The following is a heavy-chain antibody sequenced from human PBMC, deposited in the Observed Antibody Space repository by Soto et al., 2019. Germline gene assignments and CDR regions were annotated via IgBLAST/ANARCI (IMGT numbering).Heavy chain of an antibody. V-gene: IGHV3-23*01. D-gene: IGHD2-8*01. Sequence: PGGSPRLSCAASGFTFSSYAMSWVRQAPGKGLEWVSAISGSGGSTYYADSVKGRFTISRDNSKNTLYLQMNSLRAEDTAVYYCASGTNGAFFVYWGQGIPVTVSS. CDR3: ASGTNGAFFVY. CDR2: ISGSGGST. J-gene: IGHJ4*02. CDR1: GFTFSSYA.